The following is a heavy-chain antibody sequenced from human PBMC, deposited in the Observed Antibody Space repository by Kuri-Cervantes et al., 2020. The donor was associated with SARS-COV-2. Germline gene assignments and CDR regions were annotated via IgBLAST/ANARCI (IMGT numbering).Heavy chain of an antibody. CDR1: GGSISSHY. V-gene: IGHV4-34*01. J-gene: IGHJ6*03. CDR2: INHSGST. D-gene: IGHD3-9*01. CDR3: ARGSTGYYYYYMDA. Sequence: SETLSLTCTVSGGSISSHYWSWIRQPPGKGLEWIGEINHSGSTNYNPSLKSRVTISVDTSKNQFSLELSSVTAADTAVYYCARGSTGYYYYYMDAWGKGTTVTVSS.